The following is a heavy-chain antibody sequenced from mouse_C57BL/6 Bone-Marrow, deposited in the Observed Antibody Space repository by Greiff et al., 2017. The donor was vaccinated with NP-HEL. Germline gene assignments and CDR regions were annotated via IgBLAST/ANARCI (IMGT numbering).Heavy chain of an antibody. CDR3: AGGVLRTQDVDY. D-gene: IGHD1-1*01. Sequence: EVQLVESGGGLVQPGGSMKLSCVASGFTFSNYWMNWVRQSPEKGLEWVAQIRLKSDNYATHYAESVKGRFTISRDDSKSSVYLQMNNLRAEDTGIYYCAGGVLRTQDVDYWGQSTTLTVA. J-gene: IGHJ2*01. CDR2: IRLKSDNYAT. V-gene: IGHV6-3*01. CDR1: GFTFSNYW.